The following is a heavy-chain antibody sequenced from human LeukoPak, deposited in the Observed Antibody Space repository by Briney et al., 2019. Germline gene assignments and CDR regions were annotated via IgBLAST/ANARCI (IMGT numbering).Heavy chain of an antibody. J-gene: IGHJ4*02. CDR1: GGPITNDNW. CDR3: AKNGYYSSDS. CDR2: IHHTGRT. Sequence: SETLSLTCVVSGGPITNDNWWNWVRQPPGKGLERIGEIHHTGRTNYNPSLKSRVTISVDKSKNAFSLKVTSVTAADTAVYYCAKNGYYSSDSWGPGILVTVSS. V-gene: IGHV4-4*02. D-gene: IGHD1-26*01.